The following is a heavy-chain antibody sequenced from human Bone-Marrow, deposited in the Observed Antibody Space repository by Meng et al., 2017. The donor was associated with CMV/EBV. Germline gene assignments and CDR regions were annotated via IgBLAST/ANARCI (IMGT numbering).Heavy chain of an antibody. CDR3: AKGGSGTSTNWFDP. D-gene: IGHD3-10*01. CDR2: IRFDGDSN. Sequence: GESLKISCAASGFTFNTYVMHWVRQAPGKGPGWVTVIRFDGDSNYYADSVKGRFTISSDNSRNILYLQMKNLRVEDTAVDYCAKGGSGTSTNWFDPWGQGTPVTVSS. J-gene: IGHJ5*02. CDR1: GFTFNTYV. V-gene: IGHV3-30*02.